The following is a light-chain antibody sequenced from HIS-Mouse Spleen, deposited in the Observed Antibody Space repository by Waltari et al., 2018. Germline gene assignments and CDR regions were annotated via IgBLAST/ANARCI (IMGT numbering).Light chain of an antibody. J-gene: IGLJ1*01. CDR3: CSYAGSYNHV. CDR2: DVS. Sequence: QSALTQPRSVSGSPGQSVTISCTGTSSDVGGYNYFSWYQQHPGKAPKLFFYDVSKRPSGVPDRFSGSTSGNTASLTISGLQAEDEADYYCCSYAGSYNHVFATGTKVTVL. V-gene: IGLV2-11*01. CDR1: SSDVGGYNY.